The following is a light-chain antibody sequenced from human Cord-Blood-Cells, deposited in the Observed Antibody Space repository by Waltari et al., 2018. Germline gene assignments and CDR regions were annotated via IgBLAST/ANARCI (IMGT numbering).Light chain of an antibody. CDR1: SSDDVCYNY. CDR2: DVS. CDR3: SSYTSSSTVV. J-gene: IGLJ2*01. Sequence: QSALTPPASVSGSPGQSITIPCTGTSSDDVCYNYLYWYQKHPGKAPKLMIYDVSNRPSGVSNRFSGSKSGNTASLTISGLQAEDEADYYCSSYTSSSTVVFGGGTKLTVL. V-gene: IGLV2-14*01.